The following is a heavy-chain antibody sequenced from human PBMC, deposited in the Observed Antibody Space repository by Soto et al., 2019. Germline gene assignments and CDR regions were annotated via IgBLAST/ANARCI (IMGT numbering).Heavy chain of an antibody. CDR3: VRVNKLVASKEGRRAYFYAMDV. D-gene: IGHD2-15*01. CDR1: GDSVSSSDFY. V-gene: IGHV4-61*08. J-gene: IGHJ6*02. CDR2: VYSTGTT. Sequence: QVLLRESGPGLVKPSETLALTCAVSGDSVSSSDFYWTWVRQPPGKPLEWIGYVYSTGTTNYSPSLKSRLDMSVDTSENQFALKVRSVTAADAAVYFCVRVNKLVASKEGRRAYFYAMDVWGPGITVTVS.